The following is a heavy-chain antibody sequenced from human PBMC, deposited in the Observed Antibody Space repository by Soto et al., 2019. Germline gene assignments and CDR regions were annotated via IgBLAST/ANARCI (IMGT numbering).Heavy chain of an antibody. D-gene: IGHD3-10*01. J-gene: IGHJ4*02. Sequence: LRLSCAASGLTFSNYWMHWVRQAPGKGLVWVSCIKSDGSNTYYADSVKGRFTVSRDNARNTLYLQMNSLRAEDTAVYYCASNPRGGYFDYWGLGTLVTVS. CDR3: ASNPRGGYFDY. V-gene: IGHV3-74*01. CDR2: IKSDGSNT. CDR1: GLTFSNYW.